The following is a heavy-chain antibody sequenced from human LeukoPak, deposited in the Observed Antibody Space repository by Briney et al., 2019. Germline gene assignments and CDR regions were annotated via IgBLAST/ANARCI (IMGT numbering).Heavy chain of an antibody. V-gene: IGHV1-18*01. D-gene: IGHD2-21*02. CDR3: ARDHSPYCGGDCSIPDDAFDI. Sequence: ASVKVSCKASGYTFTSYGISWVRQAPGQGLEWMGWISAYNGNTNYAQKLQGRVTMTTDTSTSTAYMELRSLRSDDTAVYYCARDHSPYCGGDCSIPDDAFDIWGQGTMATVSS. CDR2: ISAYNGNT. J-gene: IGHJ3*02. CDR1: GYTFTSYG.